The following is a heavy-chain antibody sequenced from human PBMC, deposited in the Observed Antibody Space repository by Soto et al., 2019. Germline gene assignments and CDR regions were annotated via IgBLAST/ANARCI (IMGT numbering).Heavy chain of an antibody. CDR1: GGSISSHY. D-gene: IGHD3-10*01. J-gene: IGHJ4*02. CDR3: ARGGDGHTTSFFDY. Sequence: QVQRQESGPGLVKPSETLSLTCSVSGGSISSHYWSWIRQPPGEELEWIGYIFHTGSTNYNPSLKSRVTISVDTSKNHFSLKLDSVTAADTAVYYCARGGDGHTTSFFDYWGQGTLITVSS. V-gene: IGHV4-59*11. CDR2: IFHTGST.